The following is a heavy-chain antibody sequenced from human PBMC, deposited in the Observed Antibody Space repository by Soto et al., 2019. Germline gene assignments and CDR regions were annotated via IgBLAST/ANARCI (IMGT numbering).Heavy chain of an antibody. Sequence: GGSLRLSCAASGFTFSSYAMSWVRQAPGKGLEWVSGISVSGANKYYADAVKGRFTISRDNSKNTLYLQMNNLRAEDTAVYYCADGGEWSFNFVYWGQGAQVTVSS. V-gene: IGHV3-23*01. CDR3: ADGGEWSFNFVY. J-gene: IGHJ4*02. CDR2: ISVSGANK. D-gene: IGHD3-3*01. CDR1: GFTFSSYA.